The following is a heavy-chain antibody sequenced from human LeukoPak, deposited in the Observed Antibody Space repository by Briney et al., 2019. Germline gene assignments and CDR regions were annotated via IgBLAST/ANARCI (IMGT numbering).Heavy chain of an antibody. D-gene: IGHD6-19*01. V-gene: IGHV1-2*02. CDR2: INPNSGGT. CDR3: ATQTSSGWPPDPIGGYFQH. Sequence: ASVKVSCKASGYTLTGYYMHWVRQAPGQGLEWMGWINPNSGGTNYAQKFQGRVTMTRDTSISTAYMELSRLRSDDTAVYYCATQTSSGWPPDPIGGYFQHWGQGTLVTVSS. CDR1: GYTLTGYY. J-gene: IGHJ1*01.